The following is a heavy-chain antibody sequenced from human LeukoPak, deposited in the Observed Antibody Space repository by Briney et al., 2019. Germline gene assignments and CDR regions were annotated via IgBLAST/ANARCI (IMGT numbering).Heavy chain of an antibody. V-gene: IGHV3-74*01. D-gene: IGHD5-24*01. J-gene: IGHJ4*02. CDR2: INSDGSST. CDR1: AFTFSSYW. CDR3: ARDGYNYYFDY. Sequence: GGSLRLSCAASAFTFSSYWMHWVRQAPGKGLVWVSRINSDGSSTSYADPVKGRFTIFRDNAKNTLYLQMNSLRAEDTAVYYCARDGYNYYFDYWGQGTLVTVSS.